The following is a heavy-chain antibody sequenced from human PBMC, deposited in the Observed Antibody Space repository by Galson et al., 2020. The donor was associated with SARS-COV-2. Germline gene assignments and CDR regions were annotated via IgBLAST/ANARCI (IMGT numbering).Heavy chain of an antibody. V-gene: IGHV4-59*11. J-gene: IGHJ6*02. CDR2: IHYSGRT. CDR3: ARSYGHYYNVIDV. Sequence: SQTLSLTCTVSGGSISTHYWSWIRQSPGKGLEWIGYIHYSGRTNYNPSLKSRVTISSATSENQFSLRLTSVTAADTAVYYCARSYGHYYNVIDVWGPGTAVTVSS. D-gene: IGHD5-18*01. CDR1: GGSISTHY.